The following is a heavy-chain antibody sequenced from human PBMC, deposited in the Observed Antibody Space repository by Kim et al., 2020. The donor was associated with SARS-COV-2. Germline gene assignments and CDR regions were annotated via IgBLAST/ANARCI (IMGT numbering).Heavy chain of an antibody. CDR2: ISSSSGYT. D-gene: IGHD6-6*01. V-gene: IGHV3-11*03. CDR1: KFTFSDYY. J-gene: IGHJ1*01. CDR3: ATYSSPSSSQY. Sequence: GGSLRLSCAASKFTFSDYYMSWIRQAPGKGLEWVSYISSSSGYTNYADSVKGRFTISRDNAKNSLYLQMNSLRTEDTAVYYCATYSSPSSSQYWGQGTLVTVSS.